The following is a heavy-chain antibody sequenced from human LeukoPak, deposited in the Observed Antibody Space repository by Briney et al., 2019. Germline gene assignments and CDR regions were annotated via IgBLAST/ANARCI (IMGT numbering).Heavy chain of an antibody. Sequence: ASVKVSCKASGYTFTGYYMHWVRQAPGQGLEWMGWINPNSGGTNYAQKFQGRVTMTRDTSISTAYMELSRLRSDDTAVYYCARMTTTETTSDYWGQGTLVTVSS. CDR1: GYTFTGYY. J-gene: IGHJ4*02. CDR2: INPNSGGT. D-gene: IGHD1-1*01. V-gene: IGHV1-2*02. CDR3: ARMTTTETTSDY.